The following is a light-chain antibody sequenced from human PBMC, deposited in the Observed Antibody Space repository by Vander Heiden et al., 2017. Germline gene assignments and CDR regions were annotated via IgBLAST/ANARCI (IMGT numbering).Light chain of an antibody. CDR1: QSISTY. Sequence: VVMTQSPATLSVSPGERATLSCRASQSISTYLAWYQQKPGQGPRLLIYGASTRAAGIPARFSGSGSGTEFTLTISSLQSEDFAVYYCQQYSNWPQAWTFGQGTRVEVK. V-gene: IGKV3-15*01. J-gene: IGKJ1*01. CDR2: GAS. CDR3: QQYSNWPQAWT.